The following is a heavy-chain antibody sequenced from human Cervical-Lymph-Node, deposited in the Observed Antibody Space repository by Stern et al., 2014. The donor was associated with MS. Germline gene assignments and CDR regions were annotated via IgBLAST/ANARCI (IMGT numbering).Heavy chain of an antibody. D-gene: IGHD3-22*01. CDR1: GYSFSSHW. CDR2: IYPGDSDT. CDR3: ARQGNYHDSHAFDI. Sequence: VQLVQSGAEVKKSGESLKISCKGAGYSFSSHWIAWVRQKPGKGLAWMGIIYPGDSDTRHSPSFQGKVSISVDKSTSTAYLQWSSLTDSDTAIYYCARQGNYHDSHAFDIWGQGTMVIVSS. V-gene: IGHV5-51*01. J-gene: IGHJ3*02.